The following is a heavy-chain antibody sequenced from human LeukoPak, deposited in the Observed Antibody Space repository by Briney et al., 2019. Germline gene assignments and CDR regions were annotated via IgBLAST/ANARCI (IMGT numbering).Heavy chain of an antibody. Sequence: GGSLRLSCGASGFTFDDYGMSWVRQAPGKGLEWVSGINWNGGSTGYADSVKGRFTISRDNAKNSLYLQMNSLRAEDTALYYCARDLRIQLWTAFDYWGQGTLVTVS. CDR2: INWNGGST. J-gene: IGHJ4*02. CDR1: GFTFDDYG. CDR3: ARDLRIQLWTAFDY. D-gene: IGHD5-18*01. V-gene: IGHV3-20*04.